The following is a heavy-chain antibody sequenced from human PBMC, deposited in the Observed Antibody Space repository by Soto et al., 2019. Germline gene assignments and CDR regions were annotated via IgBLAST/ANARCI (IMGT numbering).Heavy chain of an antibody. V-gene: IGHV3-15*07. CDR3: TTFTSRQLARDIRLHDY. CDR1: GFTFSNAW. CDR2: IKSKTDGGTT. J-gene: IGHJ4*02. D-gene: IGHD6-13*01. Sequence: EVQLVESGGGLVKPGGSLRLSCAASGFTFSNAWMNWVRQAPGKGLEWVGRIKSKTDGGTTDYAAPVKGRFTISRDDSKNTLFLQMNSLKTEDTAVYYCTTFTSRQLARDIRLHDYWGQGTLVTVSS.